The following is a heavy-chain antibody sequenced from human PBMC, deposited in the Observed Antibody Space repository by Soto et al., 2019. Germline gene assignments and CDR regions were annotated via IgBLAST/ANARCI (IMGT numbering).Heavy chain of an antibody. CDR2: MYYSGSS. V-gene: IGHV4-59*01. J-gene: IGHJ3*02. CDR1: GGSISNYY. Sequence: SETLSLTCTVSGGSISNYYWNWIRQPPGEGLEWIGYMYYSGSSTYNPSLKSRVTLSVDTSKNQFSLKLTSVTAADTAVYYCARVMRSDNAFDIWGQGTMVTVSS. D-gene: IGHD3-16*01. CDR3: ARVMRSDNAFDI.